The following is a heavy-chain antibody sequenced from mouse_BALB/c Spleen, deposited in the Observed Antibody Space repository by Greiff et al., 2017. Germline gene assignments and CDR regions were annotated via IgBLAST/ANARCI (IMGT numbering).Heavy chain of an antibody. D-gene: IGHD2-3*01. J-gene: IGHJ2*01. V-gene: IGHV5-17*02. CDR2: ISSGSSTI. CDR3: ARRADGYSDY. CDR1: GFTFSSFG. Sequence: VESGGGLVQPGGSRKLSCAASGFTFSSFGMHWVRQAPEKGLEWVAYISSGSSTIYYADTVKGRFTISRDNPKNTLFLQMTSLRSEDTAMYYCARRADGYSDYWGQGTTLTVSS.